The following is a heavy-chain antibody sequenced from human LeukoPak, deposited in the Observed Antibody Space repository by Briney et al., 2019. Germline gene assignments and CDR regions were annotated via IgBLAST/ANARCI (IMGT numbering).Heavy chain of an antibody. CDR1: GYSISSGYY. J-gene: IGHJ4*02. CDR2: IYHSGST. CDR3: AGTYYYDSSGYSLFDY. Sequence: SETLSLTCTVSGYSISSGYYWGWIRQPPGKELEWVGSIYHSGSTYYNPSLKSRVTISIDTSRKQFSLKLNSVTAADTAVYYCAGTYYYDSSGYSLFDYWGQGTLVTVSS. V-gene: IGHV4-38-2*02. D-gene: IGHD3-22*01.